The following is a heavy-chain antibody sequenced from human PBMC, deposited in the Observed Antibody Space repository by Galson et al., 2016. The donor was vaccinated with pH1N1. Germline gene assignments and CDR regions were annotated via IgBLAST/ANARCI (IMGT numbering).Heavy chain of an antibody. CDR3: ARVGYTYGPYYGMDV. J-gene: IGHJ6*02. D-gene: IGHD5-24*01. V-gene: IGHV4-4*02. CDR2: IYSSGST. CDR1: GASFISRNW. Sequence: LSLTCAVSGASFISRNWWSWVRQAPGKGLEWIGEIYSSGSTNYNPSLKSRVTISVDKYNHQFSLRLSSVTAADTAVYYCARVGYTYGPYYGMDVWGPGTTVTVSS.